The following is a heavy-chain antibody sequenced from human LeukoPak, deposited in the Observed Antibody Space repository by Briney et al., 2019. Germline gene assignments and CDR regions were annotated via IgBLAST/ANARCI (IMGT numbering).Heavy chain of an antibody. CDR1: GGSISSGGYS. D-gene: IGHD6-19*01. Sequence: SETLSLTCAVSGGSISSGGYSWSWIRQPPGKGLEWIGYIYHSGSTYYNPSLKSRVTISVDRSKNQLSLKLNSVTAADTAVYYCARDHGSGWAYDYWGQGTLVTVSS. CDR2: IYHSGST. V-gene: IGHV4-30-2*01. J-gene: IGHJ4*02. CDR3: ARDHGSGWAYDY.